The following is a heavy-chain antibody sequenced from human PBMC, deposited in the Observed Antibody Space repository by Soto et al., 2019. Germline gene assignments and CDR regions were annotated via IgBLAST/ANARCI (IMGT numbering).Heavy chain of an antibody. Sequence: GAPRKVTCKAFGHTLTRHYIHWMRKAPGHGLAWMGWINPNSGGTNYAQKFQGWVTMTRDTSISTAYMELSRLRSDDTAVYYCARVGPPDEIAAAGTFSFDYWGQGTLVTVSS. D-gene: IGHD6-13*01. CDR1: GHTLTRHY. V-gene: IGHV1-2*04. CDR3: ARVGPPDEIAAAGTFSFDY. CDR2: INPNSGGT. J-gene: IGHJ4*02.